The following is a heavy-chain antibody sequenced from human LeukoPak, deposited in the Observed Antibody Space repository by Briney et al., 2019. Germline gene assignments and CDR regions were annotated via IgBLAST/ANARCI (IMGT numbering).Heavy chain of an antibody. CDR2: IIPIFGTA. J-gene: IGHJ3*02. CDR3: ARDLKLPGISSSWHDDAFDI. V-gene: IGHV1-69*06. D-gene: IGHD6-13*01. Sequence: ASVKVPCKASGGTFSSYAISWVRQAPGQGLEWMGGIIPIFGTANYAQKFQGRVTITADKSTSTAYMELSSLRSEDTAVYYCARDLKLPGISSSWHDDAFDIWGQGTMVTVSS. CDR1: GGTFSSYA.